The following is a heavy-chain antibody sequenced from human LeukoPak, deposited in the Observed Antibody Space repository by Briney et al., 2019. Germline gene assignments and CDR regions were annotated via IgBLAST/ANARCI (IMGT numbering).Heavy chain of an antibody. J-gene: IGHJ3*02. D-gene: IGHD6-19*01. Sequence: SETLSLTCTVSGGSISSHYWSWIRQPPGKGLEWIGYIYYSGSTNYNPSLKSRVTISVDTSKNQFSLKLSSVTAADTAVYYCERDSLGWYDAVDIWGQGTMVTVSS. CDR1: GGSISSHY. CDR2: IYYSGST. V-gene: IGHV4-59*11. CDR3: ERDSLGWYDAVDI.